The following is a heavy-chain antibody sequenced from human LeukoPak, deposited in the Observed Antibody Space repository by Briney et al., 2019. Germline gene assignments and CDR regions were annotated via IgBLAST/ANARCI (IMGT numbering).Heavy chain of an antibody. CDR1: GGSISSGGYY. D-gene: IGHD3-10*01. V-gene: IGHV4-31*03. J-gene: IGHJ4*02. CDR2: IYYSGST. CDR3: ARIRFGELHIDY. Sequence: SEPLSLTCTVSGGSISSGGYYWSWIRQHPGKGLEWIGYIYYSGSTYYNPSLKSRVTISVDTSKNQFSLKLSSVTAADTAVYYCARIRFGELHIDYWGQGTLVTVSS.